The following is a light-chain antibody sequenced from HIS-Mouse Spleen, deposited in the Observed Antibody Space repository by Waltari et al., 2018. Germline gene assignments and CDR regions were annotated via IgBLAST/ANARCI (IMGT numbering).Light chain of an antibody. J-gene: IGLJ3*02. CDR3: QSYDSSNLV. CDR1: SGSIASNY. Sequence: NFMLTQPHSVSESPGKTVTISCTRSSGSIASNYVQWYQQRPGSAPTTVIYADTQRPSGVPDRFSRSIDSSSNSASLTISGLKTEDEADYYCQSYDSSNLVFGGGTKLTVL. V-gene: IGLV6-57*04. CDR2: ADT.